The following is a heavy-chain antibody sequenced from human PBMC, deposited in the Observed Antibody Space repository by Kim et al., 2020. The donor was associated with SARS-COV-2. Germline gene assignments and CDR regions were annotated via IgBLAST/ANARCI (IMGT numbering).Heavy chain of an antibody. V-gene: IGHV3-21*01. CDR2: ISSSSSYI. CDR3: AREFDSSGWYWSFDY. J-gene: IGHJ4*02. D-gene: IGHD6-19*01. Sequence: GGSLRLSCAASGFTFSSYSMNWVRQAPGKGLEWVSSISSSSSYIYYADSVKGRFTISRDNAKNSLYLQMNSLRAEDTAVYYCAREFDSSGWYWSFDYWGQGPLVTVSS. CDR1: GFTFSSYS.